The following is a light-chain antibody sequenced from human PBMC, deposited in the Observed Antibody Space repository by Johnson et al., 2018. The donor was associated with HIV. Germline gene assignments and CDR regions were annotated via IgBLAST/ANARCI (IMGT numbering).Light chain of an antibody. CDR2: DND. J-gene: IGLJ1*01. CDR3: GTWDSSLSAFYV. CDR1: SSNIRNNY. Sequence: QSVLTQPPSVSAAPGQKVTISCSGNSSNIRNNYISWYQQLPGTAPKLLIYDNDKRPLGIPDRFSGSKSGTSATLGITGLQTGDEADYYCGTWDSSLSAFYVFGTGTKVTVL. V-gene: IGLV1-51*01.